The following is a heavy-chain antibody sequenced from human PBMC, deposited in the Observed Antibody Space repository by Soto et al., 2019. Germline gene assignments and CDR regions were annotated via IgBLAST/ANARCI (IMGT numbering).Heavy chain of an antibody. D-gene: IGHD3-16*01. J-gene: IGHJ2*01. CDR2: TYYRSKWYN. Sequence: QEQLQQSGPGLVKPSQTLSLTCAISGDSVSKNSATWNWIRQSPARGLEWLGRTYYRSKWYNDXAVSVESRVTXXPXTXXNQFSLQLNSVTPEDTAVYYCARGSLRGGNWYFDLWGRGTLVTVSS. V-gene: IGHV6-1*01. CDR1: GDSVSKNSAT. CDR3: ARGSLRGGNWYFDL.